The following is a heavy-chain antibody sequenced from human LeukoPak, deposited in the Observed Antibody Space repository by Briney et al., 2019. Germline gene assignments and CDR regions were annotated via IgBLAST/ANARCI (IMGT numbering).Heavy chain of an antibody. CDR3: AHADSSHNWGSGRNPFDY. Sequence: SGPTLVKPTQTLTLTCTFSGFSLSTSGVGVGWIRQPPGKALEWLALIYWDDDKRYSPSLKSRLTITKDTSKNQVVLTMTNMDPVDTATYYCAHADSSHNWGSGRNPFDYWGQGTLVTVSS. CDR1: GFSLSTSGVG. CDR2: IYWDDDK. V-gene: IGHV2-5*02. D-gene: IGHD7-27*01. J-gene: IGHJ4*02.